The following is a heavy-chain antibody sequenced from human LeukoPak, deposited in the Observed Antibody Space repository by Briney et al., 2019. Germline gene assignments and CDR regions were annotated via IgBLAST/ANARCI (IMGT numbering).Heavy chain of an antibody. CDR1: GFTFSSYW. CDR2: NNSDGSST. J-gene: IGHJ6*02. V-gene: IGHV3-74*01. CDR3: ARGITIFGVVTLYCYYGMDV. Sequence: GSLRLSCAASGFTFSSYWMHWVRQAPGKGLGWVSRNNSDGSSTSYADSVKGRFTISRDNAKNTLYLQMNSLRAEYTAVHYCARGITIFGVVTLYCYYGMDVWGQGTTVTVSS. D-gene: IGHD3-3*01.